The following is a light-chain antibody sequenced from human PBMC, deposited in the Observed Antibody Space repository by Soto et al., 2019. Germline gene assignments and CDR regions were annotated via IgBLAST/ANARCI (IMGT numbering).Light chain of an antibody. J-gene: IGLJ3*02. CDR2: EVS. CDR3: SSYAGSNNWM. V-gene: IGLV2-8*01. Sequence: QSALTQPPSASGSPGQSVTISCTGTSSDIGGYNYVSWYQHHPGKAPKLMISEVSKRPSGVPNRFSGSKSDNTASLTVSGLQAEDEADYYCSSYAGSNNWMFGGGTKLTVL. CDR1: SSDIGGYNY.